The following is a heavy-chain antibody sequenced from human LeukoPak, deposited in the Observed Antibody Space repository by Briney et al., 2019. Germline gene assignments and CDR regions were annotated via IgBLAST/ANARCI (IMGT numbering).Heavy chain of an antibody. V-gene: IGHV4-59*01. CDR2: LSYSGST. CDR3: ARSLSRSSYGNFDY. J-gene: IGHJ4*02. D-gene: IGHD3-10*01. Sequence: SETLSLTCTVSSGSINNDYWRWIRQPPGKGLEWIGYLSYSGSTSYNPSLKRRVTISADTSKNQFSLKMNSVTAADTAVYYCARSLSRSSYGNFDYWGQGTLVTVSP. CDR1: SGSINNDY.